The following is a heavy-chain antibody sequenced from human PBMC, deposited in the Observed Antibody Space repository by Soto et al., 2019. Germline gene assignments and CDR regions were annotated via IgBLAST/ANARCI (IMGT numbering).Heavy chain of an antibody. CDR1: GYTFSNNG. J-gene: IGHJ4*02. V-gene: IGHV1-18*01. CDR3: ARKGGDWKPADC. Sequence: QVQLVQSGAEVKSPGASVKVSCKASGYTFSNNGINWVRQAPGQGLEWMGWISAYPGNTKYAQSFQVIVNMTTDTSTSTSYRDLRTLRSDDTAVYYCARKGGDWKPADCWGEGNLVTVSS. D-gene: IGHD2-21*01. CDR2: ISAYPGNT.